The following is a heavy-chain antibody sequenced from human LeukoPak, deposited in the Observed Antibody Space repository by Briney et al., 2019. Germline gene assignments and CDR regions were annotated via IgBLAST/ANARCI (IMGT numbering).Heavy chain of an antibody. J-gene: IGHJ4*02. CDR1: GFTFSSYA. CDR2: IKEDGSQK. CDR3: AREEYQLLVDY. D-gene: IGHD2-2*01. V-gene: IGHV3-7*01. Sequence: QPGGSLRLPCAASGFTFSSYAMSWVRQAPGKGLEWVANIKEDGSQKYYVDSVKGRFTISRDNVKNLLYLQMNSLRAEDTAVYYCAREEYQLLVDYWGQGTLVTVSS.